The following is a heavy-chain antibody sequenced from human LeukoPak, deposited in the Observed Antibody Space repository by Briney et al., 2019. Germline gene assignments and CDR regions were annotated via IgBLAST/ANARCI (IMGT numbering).Heavy chain of an antibody. CDR3: ARSEQFPYYMDV. D-gene: IGHD6-19*01. Sequence: ASVKVSCKASAYTFTGYYMHWVRQAPGQGLEWMGWIYPNSGGTNYAQKFQGRVTMTRDTSISTAYMELSRLRSDDTAVYYCARSEQFPYYMDVWGKGTTVTVSS. J-gene: IGHJ6*03. CDR2: IYPNSGGT. V-gene: IGHV1-2*02. CDR1: AYTFTGYY.